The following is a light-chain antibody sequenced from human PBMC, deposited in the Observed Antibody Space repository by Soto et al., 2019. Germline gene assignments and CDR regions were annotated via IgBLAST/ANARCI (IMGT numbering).Light chain of an antibody. CDR3: QQRSNWPIT. J-gene: IGKJ3*01. V-gene: IGKV3-11*01. CDR2: DAS. CDR1: QSVSSY. Sequence: EIVLTQSPATLSLSPGERATLSCRASQSVSSYLAWYQQKPGQAPRLLIYDASNRATAIPARFSGSGSGTDFTLTISCLEPEDFAVYYCQQRSNWPITFGPGTKVEIK.